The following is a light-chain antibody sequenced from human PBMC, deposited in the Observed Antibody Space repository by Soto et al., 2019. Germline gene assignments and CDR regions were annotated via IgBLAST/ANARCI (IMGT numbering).Light chain of an antibody. J-gene: IGLJ1*01. CDR2: EGS. CDR3: CSYAGSSTYV. CDR1: NRDVGTYSL. V-gene: IGLV2-23*01. Sequence: QSVLTQPASVSGSPGQSITISCTGTNRDVGTYSLVSWYQQYPGKAPKLMVYEGSKRPSGISNRFSGSKSGNTASLTISGLQPEDEADYYCCSYAGSSTYVFGSGIKVTVL.